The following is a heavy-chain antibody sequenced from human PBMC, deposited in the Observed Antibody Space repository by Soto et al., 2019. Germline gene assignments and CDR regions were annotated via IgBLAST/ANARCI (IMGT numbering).Heavy chain of an antibody. CDR3: AREIVVPAPKGKSMDV. Sequence: PAESLRLSCAASGVTVSSNYMSSGRQAPGEGVEGGSVIYSGGSTYYADSVKGRFTISRDNSKKTLYLQMNSLRAEDTAVYYCAREIVVPAPKGKSMDVWGQGTTVTVSS. CDR2: IYSGGST. J-gene: IGHJ6*02. V-gene: IGHV3-53*01. CDR1: GVTVSSNY. D-gene: IGHD2-15*01.